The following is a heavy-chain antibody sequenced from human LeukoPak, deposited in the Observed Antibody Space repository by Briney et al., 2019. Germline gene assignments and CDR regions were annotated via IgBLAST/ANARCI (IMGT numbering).Heavy chain of an antibody. D-gene: IGHD2-15*01. CDR1: GYTFTSYG. CDR2: ISTYNGNT. J-gene: IGHJ6*02. Sequence: ASVKVSCKASGYTFTSYGISWVRQAPGQGLEWMGWISTYNGNTNYAQKFQGRVTMTTDTSTSTAYMELRSLRSDDTAVYYCARDGVVAPVGYCSGGSCPPYYYYGMDVWGQGTTVTVSS. V-gene: IGHV1-18*01. CDR3: ARDGVVAPVGYCSGGSCPPYYYYGMDV.